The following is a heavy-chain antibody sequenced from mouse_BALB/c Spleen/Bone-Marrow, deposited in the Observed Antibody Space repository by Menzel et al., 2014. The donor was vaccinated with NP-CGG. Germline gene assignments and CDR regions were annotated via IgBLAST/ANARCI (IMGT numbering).Heavy chain of an antibody. Sequence: VQLQQSAAELARPGASVKMSCKASGYTFTSYTMHWVKQRPGQGLEWIGYINPSSGYTEYNQKFKDKTTLTADKSSSTANMQLSILTSEESAVYYGARWYYGYVGFAYWGQGTLVTVSA. D-gene: IGHD1-2*01. J-gene: IGHJ3*01. V-gene: IGHV1-4*02. CDR2: INPSSGYT. CDR3: ARWYYGYVGFAY. CDR1: GYTFTSYT.